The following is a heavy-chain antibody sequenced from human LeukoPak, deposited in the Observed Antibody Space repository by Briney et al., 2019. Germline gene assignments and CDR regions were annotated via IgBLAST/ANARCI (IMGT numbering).Heavy chain of an antibody. V-gene: IGHV2-5*02. J-gene: IGHJ1*01. CDR1: GFSLSTSGVG. D-gene: IGHD3-10*01. CDR3: AHRPHYSGSGSYSFQH. CDR2: IFWDDDK. Sequence: SGPTLVKPTQTLTLTCTFSGFSLSTSGVGVGWIRQPPGKALEWLAFIFWDDDKRYSPSLKSRLTITKDTSKNQVVLTMTNLDPADTATYYCAHRPHYSGSGSYSFQHWGQGTLVTVSS.